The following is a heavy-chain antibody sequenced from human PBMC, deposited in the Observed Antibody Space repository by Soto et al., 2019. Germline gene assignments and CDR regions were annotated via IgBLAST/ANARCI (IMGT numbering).Heavy chain of an antibody. Sequence: QVQLMQSGTEVKKPGASVKVSCKTSGYRFSNYGISWVRQAPGQGLEWMGWISVYNGNTNYAQKFQGRVTMTTDTSTSTAYMELRSLNSDDTAVYYWARDGVIIRYNYYYYGMDVWGQGTTVTVSS. V-gene: IGHV1-18*01. CDR1: GYRFSNYG. CDR2: ISVYNGNT. D-gene: IGHD3-10*01. CDR3: ARDGVIIRYNYYYYGMDV. J-gene: IGHJ6*02.